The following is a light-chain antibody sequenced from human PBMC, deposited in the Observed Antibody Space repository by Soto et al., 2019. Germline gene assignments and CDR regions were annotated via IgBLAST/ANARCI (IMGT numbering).Light chain of an antibody. CDR2: GAS. CDR3: HQYESSPPIT. V-gene: IGKV3-20*01. J-gene: IGKJ5*01. CDR1: QSVSSSY. Sequence: EIVLTQSPGTLSLSPGERATLSCRASQSVSSSYLAWYQQKPGQAPRLLIYGASSRATGIPDRFSGSGSGTDFTLTISRLEPEDFAVYYCHQYESSPPITFGQGTRLEIK.